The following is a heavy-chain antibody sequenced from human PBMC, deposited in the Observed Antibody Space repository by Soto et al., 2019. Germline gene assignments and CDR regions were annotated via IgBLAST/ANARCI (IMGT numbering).Heavy chain of an antibody. J-gene: IGHJ4*02. D-gene: IGHD3-22*01. CDR1: GYSFATSG. Sequence: QVKLVQSGAEVKKPGASIKVSCKASGYSFATSGMTWVRQAPGQGLEWVGWISAYNGNSNYDQNLQDRVTMTTDTSTTTAYLELRNLRSADSAVYYCARAGQYYDASGYANWGQGTLVTVSS. CDR2: ISAYNGNS. V-gene: IGHV1-18*01. CDR3: ARAGQYYDASGYAN.